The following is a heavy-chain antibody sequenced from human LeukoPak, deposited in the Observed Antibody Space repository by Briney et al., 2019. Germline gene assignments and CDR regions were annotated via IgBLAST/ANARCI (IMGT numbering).Heavy chain of an antibody. Sequence: GGSLRLSCAVSGFTFISYGMQWVRQAPGKGLAWVSRINTDGSSTTYADSVKGRFTISRDNAKNTLYLQMNSLRAEDTAVYYCARELPREVTLDYWGQGTLLTVSS. D-gene: IGHD2-21*02. V-gene: IGHV3-74*01. J-gene: IGHJ4*01. CDR1: GFTFISYG. CDR3: ARELPREVTLDY. CDR2: INTDGSST.